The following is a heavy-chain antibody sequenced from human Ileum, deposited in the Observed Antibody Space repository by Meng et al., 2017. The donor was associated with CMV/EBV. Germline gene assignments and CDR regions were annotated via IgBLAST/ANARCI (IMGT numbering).Heavy chain of an antibody. CDR2: ISRNSGSM. J-gene: IGHJ6*02. Sequence: GGSLRLSCAVAGFTLDDYAMHWVRQAPGKGLEWVSGISRNSGSMVYADSVKGRFIISRDNAKNSLYMQMNSLRAEDMALYYCAKDISSAYYCYGMDVWGQGTTVTVSS. CDR1: GFTLDDYA. CDR3: AKDISSAYYCYGMDV. V-gene: IGHV3-9*03.